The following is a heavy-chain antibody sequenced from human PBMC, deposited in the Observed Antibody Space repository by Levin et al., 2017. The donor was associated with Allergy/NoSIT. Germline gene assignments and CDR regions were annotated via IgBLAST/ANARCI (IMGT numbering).Heavy chain of an antibody. V-gene: IGHV4-59*08. J-gene: IGHJ3*02. CDR2: IYYSGNT. CDR3: ARRMGGFFDI. CDR1: GGSIRNSY. Sequence: SQTLSLPCPGSGGSIRNSYWSWIRQPPGKGLEWIGYIYYSGNTNYNPSLKSRVTMSVDTSKNQFSLKLTSVTAADTAVYYCARRMGGFFDIWGQGTMVTVSS. D-gene: IGHD3-16*01.